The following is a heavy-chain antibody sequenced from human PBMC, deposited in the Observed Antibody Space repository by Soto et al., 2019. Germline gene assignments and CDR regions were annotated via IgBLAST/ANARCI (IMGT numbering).Heavy chain of an antibody. Sequence: PSETLSLTCTVSGGSISSSDYYWGWIRQPPGKGLEWIGSVDYSGSTYYSPSLRSRVSISVDTSKSHFSLTLSSVTVADTAVYYCARQRHTGVGGRGYFDPWGQGTLVTVSS. CDR2: VDYSGST. V-gene: IGHV4-39*01. CDR3: ARQRHTGVGGRGYFDP. D-gene: IGHD2-8*02. CDR1: GGSISSSDYY. J-gene: IGHJ5*02.